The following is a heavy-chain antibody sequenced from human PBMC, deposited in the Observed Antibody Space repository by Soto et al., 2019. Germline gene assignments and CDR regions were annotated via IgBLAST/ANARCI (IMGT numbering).Heavy chain of an antibody. V-gene: IGHV4-59*12. CDR1: GGSISSYY. Sequence: PSETLSLTCTVSGGSISSYYWSWIRQPPGKGLEWIGYIYYSATTNYNPSLKSRVTISVDTSKNQFSLQLNSVTPEDTAVYYCARGYSRIDYWGQGTLVTVS. J-gene: IGHJ4*02. CDR2: IYYSATT. D-gene: IGHD6-13*01. CDR3: ARGYSRIDY.